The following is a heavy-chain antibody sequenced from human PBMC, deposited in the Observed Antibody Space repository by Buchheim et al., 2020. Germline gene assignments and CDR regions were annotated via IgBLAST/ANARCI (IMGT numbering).Heavy chain of an antibody. V-gene: IGHV4-30-2*06. CDR2: IYESGDT. CDR3: ARYCSTENCYGLFDP. D-gene: IGHD2-2*01. Sequence: QLQLQESGSGLVKPSQTLSLTCAVSGGSIRSGGYSWSWIRQSPGKGLEWIAYIYESGDTYYNPSLKSRVTLSLDMSRNQFSLNLKSVTAADTAVYYCARYCSTENCYGLFDPWGQGTL. CDR1: GGSIRSGGYS. J-gene: IGHJ5*02.